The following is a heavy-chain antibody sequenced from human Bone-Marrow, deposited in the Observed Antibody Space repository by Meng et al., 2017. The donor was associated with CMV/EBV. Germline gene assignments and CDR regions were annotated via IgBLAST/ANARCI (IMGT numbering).Heavy chain of an antibody. Sequence: GGSLRLSCAASGFTVKNNFMRWVRQAPGKGLEWVAVISYDGSNKYYADSVKGRFTISRDNSKNTLYLQMNSLRAEDTAVYYCARGPPGVYSEMDYWGQGTLVTVSS. CDR1: GFTVKNNF. V-gene: IGHV3-30*03. D-gene: IGHD1-26*01. CDR2: ISYDGSNK. CDR3: ARGPPGVYSEMDY. J-gene: IGHJ4*02.